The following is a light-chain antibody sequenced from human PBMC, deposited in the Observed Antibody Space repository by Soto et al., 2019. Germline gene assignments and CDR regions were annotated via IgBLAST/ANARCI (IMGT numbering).Light chain of an antibody. CDR2: GAS. CDR3: PQYNNWPHT. CDR1: QSISTN. V-gene: IGKV3-15*01. Sequence: IGMTQYHATMYVSPGERATLSCRASQSISTNLAWYTQKPGQAPRLLIFGASTRATGIPGRFSGSGSGTEFSLTISSMQSEDFTVYYCPQYNNWPHTFAQVTNADIK. J-gene: IGKJ1*01.